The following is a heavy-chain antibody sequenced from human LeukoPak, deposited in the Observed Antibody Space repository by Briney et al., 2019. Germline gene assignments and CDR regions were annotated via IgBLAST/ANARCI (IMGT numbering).Heavy chain of an antibody. Sequence: SETLSLTCTVSGGSISSYYWSWIRQPPGKGLEWIGYIYYSGSTNYNPSLKSRVIISVDTSKNQFSLKLSSVTAADTAVYYCARPYYYDSSGYPTRGDDAFDIWGQGTMVTVSS. CDR3: ARPYYYDSSGYPTRGDDAFDI. J-gene: IGHJ3*02. CDR1: GGSISSYY. CDR2: IYYSGST. V-gene: IGHV4-59*08. D-gene: IGHD3-22*01.